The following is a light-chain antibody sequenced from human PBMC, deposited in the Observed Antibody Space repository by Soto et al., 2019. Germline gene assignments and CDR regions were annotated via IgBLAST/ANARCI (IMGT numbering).Light chain of an antibody. CDR2: AAS. J-gene: IGKJ3*01. CDR1: QSIGFF. V-gene: IGKV1-39*01. Sequence: DIQMTQSPSSLSSSVGDRVTITCRAIQSIGFFLNWYHQKPGKAPKLLIYAASSLQSGVPSRFSGSGSGTDFTLTITSLQPEDFVTYYGHQSYGKPGFAPGTKVDIK. CDR3: HQSYGKPG.